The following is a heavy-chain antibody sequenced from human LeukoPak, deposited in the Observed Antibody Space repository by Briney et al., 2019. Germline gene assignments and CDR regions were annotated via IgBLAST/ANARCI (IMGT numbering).Heavy chain of an antibody. CDR1: GGSISGYY. V-gene: IGHV4-59*01. CDR2: IFYSGRT. Sequence: SETLSLTCTVSGGSISGYYWNWIRQPPGKGLEWIGCIFYSGRTYYNPSLKSRVTISVDMSKSQFSLRLISVTAADTAVYYCARKNDFEIWGQGTLVTVSS. J-gene: IGHJ3*02. CDR3: ARKNDFEI. D-gene: IGHD2/OR15-2a*01.